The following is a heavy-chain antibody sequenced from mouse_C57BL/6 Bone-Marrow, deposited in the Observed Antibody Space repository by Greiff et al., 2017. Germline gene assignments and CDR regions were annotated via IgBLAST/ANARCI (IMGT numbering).Heavy chain of an antibody. Sequence: VQLKQSGAELVRPGASVKLSCTASGFNIKDDYMHWVKQRPEQGLEWIGWIDPEYGDTEYASQFQGKATITADTSSYTAYLQLTSLTSEDTAVYYCTFIYYGNTAWFAYWGQGALVTVSA. V-gene: IGHV14-4*01. J-gene: IGHJ3*01. CDR2: IDPEYGDT. D-gene: IGHD2-1*01. CDR1: GFNIKDDY. CDR3: TFIYYGNTAWFAY.